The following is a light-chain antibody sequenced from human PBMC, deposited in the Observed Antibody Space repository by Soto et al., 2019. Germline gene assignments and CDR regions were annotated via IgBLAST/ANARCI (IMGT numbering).Light chain of an antibody. Sequence: EIVLTQSPATLSLSPGDRATLSCRASQSVTSSSLAWYQQKPGQAPRLLLSGASIRATGIPARFSGSGSGTDFTLTISRLEPEDFVVYYCQQYGSSPPYTFGQGTKLEIK. CDR1: QSVTSSS. J-gene: IGKJ2*01. CDR3: QQYGSSPPYT. CDR2: GAS. V-gene: IGKV3-20*01.